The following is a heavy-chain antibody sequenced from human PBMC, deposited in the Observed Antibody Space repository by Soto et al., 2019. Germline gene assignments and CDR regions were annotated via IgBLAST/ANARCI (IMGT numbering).Heavy chain of an antibody. D-gene: IGHD2-2*01. CDR3: ARETPAPSDYYYGMDV. CDR1: GFTFSSYE. V-gene: IGHV3-48*03. Sequence: GGSLRLSCAASGFTFSSYEMNWVRQAPGKGLEWVSYISSSGSTIYYADSVKGRFTISRDNAKNSLYLQMSSLRAEDTAVYYCARETPAPSDYYYGMDVWGQGTTVTVSS. CDR2: ISSSGSTI. J-gene: IGHJ6*02.